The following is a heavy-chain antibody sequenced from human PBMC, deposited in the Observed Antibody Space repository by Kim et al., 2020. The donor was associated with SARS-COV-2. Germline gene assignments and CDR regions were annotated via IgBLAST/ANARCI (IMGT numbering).Heavy chain of an antibody. J-gene: IGHJ4*02. V-gene: IGHV3-30-3*01. CDR3: ASSTSNYALGSFLTDY. D-gene: IGHD3-10*01. CDR2: ISYDGIIK. Sequence: GGSLRLSCAASGFTFSTYAMHWVRQAPGKGLECVAVISYDGIIKYYADSVKGRFSISRDNTKNTLYLQMNSLGGEDTAVYYCASSTSNYALGSFLTDYWGQGTLVTVSS. CDR1: GFTFSTYA.